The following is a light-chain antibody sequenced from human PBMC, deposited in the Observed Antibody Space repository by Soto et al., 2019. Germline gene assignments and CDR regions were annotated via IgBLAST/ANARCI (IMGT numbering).Light chain of an antibody. V-gene: IGKV1-5*03. CDR1: QSISSW. Sequence: DIQMTQSPSTLSASVGDRVTITCRASQSISSWLAWYQQKPGKAPKLLIYKASNLESGVPSRFSGSGSGTELTLTISSLQPDDFATYYCKQYNSYSSFGQGTKVEIK. CDR2: KAS. J-gene: IGKJ1*01. CDR3: KQYNSYSS.